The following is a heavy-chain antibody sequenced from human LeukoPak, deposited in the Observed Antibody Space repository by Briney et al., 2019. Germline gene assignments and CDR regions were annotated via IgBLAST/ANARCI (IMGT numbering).Heavy chain of an antibody. J-gene: IGHJ4*02. CDR1: GESFSYNY. CDR3: ARGLGPMSPSLDY. CDR2: INHSGRV. Sequence: PSDTLSLTCAVSGESFSYNYWTWVRQPPGKGLEWIGDINHSGRVNYRPSLKSRVTISVDTSKSQFSLKLSAVTAADTAVHYCARGLGPMSPSLDYWGQGSLVTVSS. V-gene: IGHV4-34*01. D-gene: IGHD3-22*01.